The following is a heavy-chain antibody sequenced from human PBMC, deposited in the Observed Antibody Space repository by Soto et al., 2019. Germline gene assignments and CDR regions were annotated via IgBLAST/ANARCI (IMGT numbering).Heavy chain of an antibody. V-gene: IGHV3-7*01. CDR1: GFRFRDYW. CDR2: IKQDGSEK. D-gene: IGHD4-17*01. J-gene: IGHJ4*02. Sequence: EVQLVESGGGLVQPGGSLRLSCAASGFRFRDYWMYSVRQPPGKGLEWVANIKQDGSEKYYVDSVKGRFTISRDNARNSLFLQMDSLRAEDTAVYFCARVTTMGGYWGQGTLVTVSS. CDR3: ARVTTMGGY.